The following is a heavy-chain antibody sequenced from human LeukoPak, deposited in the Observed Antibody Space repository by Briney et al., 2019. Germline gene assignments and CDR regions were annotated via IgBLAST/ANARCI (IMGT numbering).Heavy chain of an antibody. CDR3: AKVEMATISGGLDY. CDR1: GFTFSSYA. CDR2: ISGSGGST. J-gene: IGHJ4*02. D-gene: IGHD5-24*01. V-gene: IGHV3-23*01. Sequence: GGSLRLSCAASGFTFSSYAMSWVRQAPGKGLEWVSAISGSGGSTYYADSVKGRFTISRDNSKNTLYLQMNSLRAEETAVYYCAKVEMATISGGLDYWGQGTLVTVSS.